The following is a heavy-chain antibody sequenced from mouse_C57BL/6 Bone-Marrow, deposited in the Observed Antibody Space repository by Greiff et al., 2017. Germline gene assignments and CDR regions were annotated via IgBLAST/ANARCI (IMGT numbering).Heavy chain of an antibody. V-gene: IGHV1-52*01. CDR3: ARISRVFYCFDY. J-gene: IGHJ2*01. D-gene: IGHD3-1*01. CDR1: GYTFTTYW. CDR2: IHPSDNET. Sequence: VQLQQPGAELVRPGSSVKMSCKASGYTFTTYWMHWVKQRPIQGLEWIGNIHPSDNETHYNQKFKGKATLTVEKSSSTAYMQLSRLTSEDSAVYYCARISRVFYCFDYWGQGTTLTVSS.